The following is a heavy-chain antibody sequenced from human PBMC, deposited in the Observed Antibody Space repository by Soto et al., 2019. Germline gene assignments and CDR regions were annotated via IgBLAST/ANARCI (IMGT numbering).Heavy chain of an antibody. Sequence: QVQVVESGGGVVQPGRSLRLSCAASGISFSSYGMHWVRQAPGKGLEWVALVWYDGKDKYYADSVKGRFTISRDNSKNTLYLQMNNLRGEDTAVYYCARDTFYDYGSGPSSGGFDPWGQGVLVTVSS. V-gene: IGHV3-33*01. CDR1: GISFSSYG. CDR2: VWYDGKDK. J-gene: IGHJ5*02. CDR3: ARDTFYDYGSGPSSGGFDP. D-gene: IGHD3-10*01.